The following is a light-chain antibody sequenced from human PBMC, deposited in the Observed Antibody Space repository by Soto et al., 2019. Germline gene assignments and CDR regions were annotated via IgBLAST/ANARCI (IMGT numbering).Light chain of an antibody. V-gene: IGKV1-5*01. Sequence: STLSASVGGRVTMTCRASQNINNWLAWYQQKPGKAPKLLIYGASSLENGVPSRFSGSGSGTEFALTISSLQPDDFASYYCQQYPSYSLGLTFGGGTKVDTK. CDR1: QNINNW. CDR3: QQYPSYSLGLT. J-gene: IGKJ4*01. CDR2: GAS.